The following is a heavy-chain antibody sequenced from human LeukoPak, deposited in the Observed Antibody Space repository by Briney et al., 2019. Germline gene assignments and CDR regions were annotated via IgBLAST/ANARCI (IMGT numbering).Heavy chain of an antibody. Sequence: GGSLRLSCAASGFTFSTYALHWVRQAPGKGLEWVAVISYDGSNKYYVDSVRGRFTISRDNSKNTLYLQMNSLRAEDTAVYYRARAGGYGAFDAFDIWGQGTMVTVSS. CDR3: ARAGGYGAFDAFDI. CDR1: GFTFSTYA. CDR2: ISYDGSNK. D-gene: IGHD4-17*01. J-gene: IGHJ3*02. V-gene: IGHV3-30*04.